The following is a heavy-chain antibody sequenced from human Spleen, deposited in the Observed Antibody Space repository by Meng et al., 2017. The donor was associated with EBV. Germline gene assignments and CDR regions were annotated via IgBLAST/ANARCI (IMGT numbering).Heavy chain of an antibody. J-gene: IGHJ4*02. Sequence: LEESGPGRVKASGTLSLICTVSGGSVSSGIYYCSWIRQPPGKGLEWIGYIYDSGSANYNPSLKSRVTISIDMSKNQFSLKLSSVTAADTAVYYCARTPGYSYGFLVYWGQGTLVTVSS. CDR3: ARTPGYSYGFLVY. CDR1: GGSVSSGIYY. V-gene: IGHV4-61*01. CDR2: IYDSGSA. D-gene: IGHD5-18*01.